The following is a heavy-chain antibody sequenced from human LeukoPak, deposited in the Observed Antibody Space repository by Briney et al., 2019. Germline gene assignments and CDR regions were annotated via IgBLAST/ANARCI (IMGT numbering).Heavy chain of an antibody. Sequence: GGSLRLSCAASGFTFRTSAMSWVRQAPGKGLQWVSGINGADYSTYYADSVKGRFTISRDSSKNILYLQMNSLRTDDTALYYCASANPTPRGINFDSWGQGTLVTVSS. CDR3: ASANPTPRGINFDS. CDR2: INGADYST. CDR1: GFTFRTSA. D-gene: IGHD3-10*01. J-gene: IGHJ4*02. V-gene: IGHV3-23*01.